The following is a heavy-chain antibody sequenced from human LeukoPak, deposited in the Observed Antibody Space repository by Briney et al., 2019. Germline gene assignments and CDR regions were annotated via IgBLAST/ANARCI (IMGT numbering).Heavy chain of an antibody. CDR2: IISSGSTI. J-gene: IGHJ5*02. V-gene: IGHV3-48*03. D-gene: IGHD2-2*01. CDR1: GFTFSSYE. Sequence: GGSLRLSCAASGFTFSSYEMNWVRQAPGKGLEWVSYIISSGSTIYYADSVKGRFTISRDNAKNSLYLQMNSLRAEDTAVYYCARGGGTYCSSTSCYDGPSWFDPWGQGTLVTVSS. CDR3: ARGGGTYCSSTSCYDGPSWFDP.